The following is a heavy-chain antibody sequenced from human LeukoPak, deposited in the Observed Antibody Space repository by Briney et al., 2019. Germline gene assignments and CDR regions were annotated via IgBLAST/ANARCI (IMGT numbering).Heavy chain of an antibody. CDR1: RFTFSSYS. CDR3: ARVGPWVNPDYYYYYMDV. V-gene: IGHV3-21*01. CDR2: ISSSSSYI. Sequence: GGSLRLSCAASRFTFSSYSMNWVRQAPGKRLQGVSSISSSSSYIYYADSVKGRFTISRDNAKNSLYLQMNSLRAEDTAVYYCARVGPWVNPDYYYYYMDVWGKGTTVTVSS. J-gene: IGHJ6*03. D-gene: IGHD1-14*01.